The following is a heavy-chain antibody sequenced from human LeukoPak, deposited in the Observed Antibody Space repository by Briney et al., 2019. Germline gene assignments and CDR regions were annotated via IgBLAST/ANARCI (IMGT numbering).Heavy chain of an antibody. CDR2: IYYSGST. Sequence: PSETLSLTCTVSGGSISSSSYYWGWIRQPPGKGLEWIVSIYYSGSTYYNPSLKSRVTISVDTSKNQFSLKLSSVTAADTAVYYCARVYGSGSYYNGYYYYYMDVWGKGTTVTISS. V-gene: IGHV4-39*01. CDR3: ARVYGSGSYYNGYYYYYMDV. CDR1: GGSISSSSYY. J-gene: IGHJ6*03. D-gene: IGHD3-10*01.